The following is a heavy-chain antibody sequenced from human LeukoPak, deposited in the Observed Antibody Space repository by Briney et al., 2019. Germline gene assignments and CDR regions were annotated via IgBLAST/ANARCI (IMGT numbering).Heavy chain of an antibody. CDR3: ARDGILDS. J-gene: IGHJ4*02. Sequence: GGSLRLSCAASGFTFSNYWMTWVRQAPGKGLEWVANIKQDGSEKYYVDSVKGRFTISRDNAKNSLYLQMNSLRAEDAAVCYCARDGILDSWGQGTLVTVSS. D-gene: IGHD1-26*01. V-gene: IGHV3-7*01. CDR2: IKQDGSEK. CDR1: GFTFSNYW.